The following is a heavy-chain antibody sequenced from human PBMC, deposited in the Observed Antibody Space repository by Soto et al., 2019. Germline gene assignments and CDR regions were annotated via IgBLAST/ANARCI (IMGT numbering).Heavy chain of an antibody. Sequence: QLQLVQSGAEAKKPGASVKVSCKASGYTFPTSTISWVRQAPGQGLEWMGWIKAYSGNTNYAQKLQGRVTMTPDTSPNTAYMELRSLTTDDTAIYYCAIADYGDDDYWGQGTLVTVSS. D-gene: IGHD4-17*01. CDR2: IKAYSGNT. CDR1: GYTFPTST. J-gene: IGHJ4*02. V-gene: IGHV1-18*01. CDR3: AIADYGDDDY.